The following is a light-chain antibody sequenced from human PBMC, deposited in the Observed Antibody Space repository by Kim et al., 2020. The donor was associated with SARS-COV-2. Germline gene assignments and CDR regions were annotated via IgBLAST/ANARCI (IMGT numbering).Light chain of an antibody. V-gene: IGLV3-19*01. J-gene: IGLJ2*01. Sequence: LGHNVRITCQGESLISYYSSLYHQKPAQTPVLVIYGKNNRPSGIPDRFSGSSSGNTASLTITGAQAEDEADYYCNSRDSSGNHLEVFGGGTQLTVL. CDR2: GKN. CDR3: NSRDSSGNHLEV. CDR1: SLISYY.